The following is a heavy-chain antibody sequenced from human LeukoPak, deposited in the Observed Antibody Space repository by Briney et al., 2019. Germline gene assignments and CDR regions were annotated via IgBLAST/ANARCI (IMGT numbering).Heavy chain of an antibody. CDR1: GFTFSIYA. Sequence: GGSLRLSCAASGFTFSIYAMGWVRQAPGKGLEWVSAMTASDERTYYADSVKGRFSISRDNAKNTLYLQMTSLRVEDTAVYFCAKDFSGSYDYWGQGTLVTVSS. CDR3: AKDFSGSYDY. D-gene: IGHD1-26*01. J-gene: IGHJ4*02. V-gene: IGHV3-23*01. CDR2: MTASDERT.